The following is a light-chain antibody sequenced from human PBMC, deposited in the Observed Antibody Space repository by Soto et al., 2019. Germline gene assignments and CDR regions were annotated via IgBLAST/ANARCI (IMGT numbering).Light chain of an antibody. J-gene: IGKJ5*01. Sequence: EIVLTQSPATLSLSPGERATLSCRASQSVSSYLAWYQQKPGQGPRLLIYDASNRATGSPARFSGSGSGTDFTLTISSLEPEDFAVYYCQQRSNWPPITFGQGTRLDIK. CDR2: DAS. V-gene: IGKV3-11*01. CDR3: QQRSNWPPIT. CDR1: QSVSSY.